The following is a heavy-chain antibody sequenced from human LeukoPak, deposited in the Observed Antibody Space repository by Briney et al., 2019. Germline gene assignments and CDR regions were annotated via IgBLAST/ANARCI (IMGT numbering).Heavy chain of an antibody. D-gene: IGHD3-10*01. CDR3: ARPYYYGSGYYASAFDI. Sequence: SGPTLVNPTQPLTLTCIFSGFSLSTSGVGVGWIRQPPGKALEWLAVIYWDDDKRYRPSLKSRLTITKDTSKNQVVLTMTNMDPVDTATYYCARPYYYGSGYYASAFDIWGQGTVVTVSS. V-gene: IGHV2-5*02. J-gene: IGHJ3*02. CDR1: GFSLSTSGVG. CDR2: IYWDDDK.